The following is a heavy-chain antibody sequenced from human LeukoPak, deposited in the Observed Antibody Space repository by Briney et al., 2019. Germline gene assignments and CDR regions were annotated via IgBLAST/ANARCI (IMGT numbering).Heavy chain of an antibody. CDR2: INPNSGGT. J-gene: IGHJ5*02. Sequence: ASVKVSCKASGYTFTSYGISWVRQAPGQGLEWMGWINPNSGGTNYAQKFQGRVTMTRDTSISTAYMELSRLRSDDTAVYYCARAVYDFWSGYYRAGWFDPWGQGTLVTVSS. D-gene: IGHD3-3*01. CDR1: GYTFTSYG. CDR3: ARAVYDFWSGYYRAGWFDP. V-gene: IGHV1-2*02.